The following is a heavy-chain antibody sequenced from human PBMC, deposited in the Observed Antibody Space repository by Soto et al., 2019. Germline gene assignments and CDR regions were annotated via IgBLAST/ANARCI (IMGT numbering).Heavy chain of an antibody. V-gene: IGHV4-30-4*01. CDR3: ARAIVVKGGAMDV. CDR1: GGSISNADYY. Sequence: QVQLQESGPGLLKPSQTLSLTCTVSGGSISNADYYWSWFRQPPGKSLEWIGYTYYSGSSFFNPSLKSRDTMSKDTSQHQFPLRLTSVTAADTAVYYSARAIVVKGGAMDVWGQGTTVTVSS. J-gene: IGHJ6*02. D-gene: IGHD3-22*01. CDR2: TYYSGSS.